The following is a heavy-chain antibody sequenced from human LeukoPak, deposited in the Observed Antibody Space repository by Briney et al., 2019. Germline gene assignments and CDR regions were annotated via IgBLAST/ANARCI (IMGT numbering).Heavy chain of an antibody. CDR3: ARSLHYYDSSGYYSY. Sequence: ASVKVSCKASGYPFINYDINWLRLATGQGLEWMGWMNPNSGGTNYAQKFQGRVTMTRDTSISTAYMELSRLRSDDTAVYYCARSLHYYDSSGYYSYWGQGTMVTVSS. CDR2: MNPNSGGT. J-gene: IGHJ3*01. V-gene: IGHV1-2*02. CDR1: GYPFINYD. D-gene: IGHD3-22*01.